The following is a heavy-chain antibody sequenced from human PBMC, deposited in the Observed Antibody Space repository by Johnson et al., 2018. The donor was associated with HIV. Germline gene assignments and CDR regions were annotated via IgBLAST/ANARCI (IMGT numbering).Heavy chain of an antibody. Sequence: QVQLVESGGGVVQPGRSLRLSCAASGFTFSSYGMHWVRQAPGKGLEWVAVISYDGSNKYYADSVKGRFTISRDNSKNTLYLQMTSLRAEDTAVYYCARGIGCSWPLDAFYIWGQGTMVTVSA. D-gene: IGHD6-13*01. V-gene: IGHV3-30*03. CDR1: GFTFSSYG. J-gene: IGHJ3*02. CDR3: ARGIGCSWPLDAFYI. CDR2: ISYDGSNK.